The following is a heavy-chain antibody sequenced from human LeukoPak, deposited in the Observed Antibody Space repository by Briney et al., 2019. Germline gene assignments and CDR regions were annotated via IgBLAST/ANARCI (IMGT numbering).Heavy chain of an antibody. CDR1: GYSISSGYY. D-gene: IGHD6-19*01. J-gene: IGHJ4*02. V-gene: IGHV4-38-2*01. CDR2: IFHSGST. CDR3: ARLSSGWNAYFDY. Sequence: SETLSLTCAVSGYSISSGYYWGWIRQPPGKGLEWIGSIFHSGSTYYNPSLKSRVTISIDTSKNQFSLKLSSVTAADTAVYYCARLSSGWNAYFDYWGQGTLVTVSS.